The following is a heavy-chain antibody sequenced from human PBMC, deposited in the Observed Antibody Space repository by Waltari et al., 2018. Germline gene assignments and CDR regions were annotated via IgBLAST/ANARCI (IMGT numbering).Heavy chain of an antibody. Sequence: QVQLQESGPGLVKPSETLSLTCTVSGGSISSYYWSWIRQPPGKGLEWIGYIYYSGSTNYNPSLKSRVTISVDTSKNQFSLKLSSVTAADTAVYYCARVKVAARPPGYFDYWGQGTLVTVSS. D-gene: IGHD6-6*01. CDR1: GGSISSYY. CDR2: IYYSGST. V-gene: IGHV4-59*01. CDR3: ARVKVAARPPGYFDY. J-gene: IGHJ4*02.